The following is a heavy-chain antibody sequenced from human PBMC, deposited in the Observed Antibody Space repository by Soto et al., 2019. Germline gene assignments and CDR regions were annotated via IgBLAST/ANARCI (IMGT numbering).Heavy chain of an antibody. CDR2: INSDGSST. CDR1: GFTFSSDW. D-gene: IGHD6-6*01. J-gene: IGHJ4*02. V-gene: IGHV3-74*01. CDR3: AKVAYSSSNFDY. Sequence: PEGSLILSCAASGFTFSSDWMHWVRQAPGKGLVWVSRINSDGSSTSYADSVKGRFTISRDNAKNTLYLQMNSLRAEDTAVYYCAKVAYSSSNFDYWGQGTLVTVSS.